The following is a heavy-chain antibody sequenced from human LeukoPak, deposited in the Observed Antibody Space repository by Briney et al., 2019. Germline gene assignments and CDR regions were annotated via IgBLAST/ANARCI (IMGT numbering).Heavy chain of an antibody. CDR3: ASSSGSGYYYYYYMDV. V-gene: IGHV4-59*01. Sequence: SETLSLTCTVSGGSISSYYWSWIRQPPGKGLEWIGYIYYSGSTNYNPSLKSRVTISVDTSKNQFSLKLSSVTAADTAVYYCASSSGSGYYYYYYMDVWGKGTTVTVSS. CDR1: GGSISSYY. D-gene: IGHD3-10*01. J-gene: IGHJ6*03. CDR2: IYYSGST.